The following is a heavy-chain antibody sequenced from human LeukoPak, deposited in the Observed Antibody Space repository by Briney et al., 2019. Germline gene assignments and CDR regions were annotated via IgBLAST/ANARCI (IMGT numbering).Heavy chain of an antibody. Sequence: GGSLRLSCSASGFTFERYSMNWVRQAPGKGLEWVSYISSSSSTIYYADSVKGRFTISRDNAKNSLYLQMNSLRDEDTAVYYCARSMVRGGYAFDIWGQGTMVTVSS. CDR3: ARSMVRGGYAFDI. V-gene: IGHV3-48*02. CDR2: ISSSSSTI. J-gene: IGHJ3*02. D-gene: IGHD3-10*01. CDR1: GFTFERYS.